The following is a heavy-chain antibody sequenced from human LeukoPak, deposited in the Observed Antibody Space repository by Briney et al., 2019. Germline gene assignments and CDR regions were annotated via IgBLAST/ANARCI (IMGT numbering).Heavy chain of an antibody. J-gene: IGHJ6*02. CDR2: INPNSGGT. CDR3: ARSLPEYYYYGMDV. V-gene: IGHV1-2*02. CDR1: GYTFTGYY. Sequence: GASVKVSCKASGYTFTGYYMHWVRQAPGQGREWMGWINPNSGGTNYAQKFQGRVTMTRDTSISTAYMELSRLRSDDTAVYYCARSLPEYYYYGMDVWGQGTTVTVSS. D-gene: IGHD1-14*01.